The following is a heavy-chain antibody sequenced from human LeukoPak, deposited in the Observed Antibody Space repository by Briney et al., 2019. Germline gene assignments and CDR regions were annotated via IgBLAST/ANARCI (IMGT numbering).Heavy chain of an antibody. V-gene: IGHV3-21*01. J-gene: IGHJ6*02. CDR2: ISSSSSYI. Sequence: GGSLRPSCAASGLTFSSSSIDSVRQARGKGLECVSSISSSSSYIYYADSVKGRFTISRDNAKNSLYLQMNSLRAEDTAVYYSARRKYSSSSGYYYYGMHVWGQGTTVTGSS. CDR3: ARRKYSSSSGYYYYGMHV. D-gene: IGHD6-13*01. CDR1: GLTFSSSS.